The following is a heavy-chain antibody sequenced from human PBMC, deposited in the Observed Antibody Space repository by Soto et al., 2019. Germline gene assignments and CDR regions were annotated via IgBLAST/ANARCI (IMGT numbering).Heavy chain of an antibody. CDR3: AREAEYYDILTQGSTYDY. D-gene: IGHD3-9*01. CDR2: IIPILGIA. CDR1: GGTFSSYT. V-gene: IGHV1-69*04. J-gene: IGHJ4*02. Sequence: ASVKVSCKASGGTFSSYTISWVRQAPGQGLEWMGRIIPILGIANYAQKFQGRVTITADKSTSTAYMELSSLRSEDTAVYYCAREAEYYDILTQGSTYDYWGQGTLVTVSS.